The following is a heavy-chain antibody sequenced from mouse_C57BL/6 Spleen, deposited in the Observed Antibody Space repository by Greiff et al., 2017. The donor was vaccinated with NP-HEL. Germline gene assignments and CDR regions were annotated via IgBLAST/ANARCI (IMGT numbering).Heavy chain of an antibody. CDR1: GFTFSDYG. CDR3: GRRGGNAYAMDY. J-gene: IGHJ4*01. D-gene: IGHD2-1*01. CDR2: ISNLAYSI. Sequence: EVKVVESGGGLVQPGGSLKLSCAASGFTFSDYGMAWVRQAPRQGPEWVAFISNLAYSIYYADTVTGRFTFSRENAKNTLYLEMSSLRSEDTAMYYCGRRGGNAYAMDYWGQGTSVTVSS. V-gene: IGHV5-15*04.